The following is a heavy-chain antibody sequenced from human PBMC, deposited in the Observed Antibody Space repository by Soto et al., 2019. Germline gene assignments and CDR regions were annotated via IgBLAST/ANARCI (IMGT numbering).Heavy chain of an antibody. V-gene: IGHV1-3*01. Sequence: GXXVKVSCRASGYTFNKYPMHWVRQAPGQGLEWMGWINAANGDTGYSQKFQGRVTLTRDTSASTAYMELSSLRSEDTAVYYCARKDYYGSGIYYFDYWGQGTLVTVSS. CDR3: ARKDYYGSGIYYFDY. D-gene: IGHD3-10*01. CDR1: GYTFNKYP. J-gene: IGHJ4*02. CDR2: INAANGDT.